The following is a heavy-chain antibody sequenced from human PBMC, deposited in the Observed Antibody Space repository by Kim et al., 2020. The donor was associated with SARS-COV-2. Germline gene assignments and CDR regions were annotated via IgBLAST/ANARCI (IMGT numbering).Heavy chain of an antibody. CDR2: INHSGST. J-gene: IGHJ6*02. V-gene: IGHV4-34*01. D-gene: IGHD6-13*01. Sequence: SETLSLTCAVYGGSFSGYYWSWIRQPPGKGLEWIGEINHSGSTNYNPSLKSRGTISVDTSKNQFSLKLSSVTAADTAVYYCARVWHSSSWYSQFYYGMDVWGQGTTVTVSS. CDR3: ARVWHSSSWYSQFYYGMDV. CDR1: GGSFSGYY.